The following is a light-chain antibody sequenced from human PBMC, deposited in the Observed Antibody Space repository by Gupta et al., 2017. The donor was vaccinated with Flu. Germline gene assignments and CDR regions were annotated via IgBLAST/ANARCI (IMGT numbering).Light chain of an antibody. CDR2: GKN. Sequence: SSELTQAPAVSVALGQTVRITCQGDGFRDYYGSWYQQKPGQAPVLVIYGKNNRPSGIPDRFSGSKSGNTASLTIIGAQAEDEADYYFNSRDTSGNPRVFGGGTKLTVL. CDR3: NSRDTSGNPRV. J-gene: IGLJ3*02. V-gene: IGLV3-19*01. CDR1: GFRDYY.